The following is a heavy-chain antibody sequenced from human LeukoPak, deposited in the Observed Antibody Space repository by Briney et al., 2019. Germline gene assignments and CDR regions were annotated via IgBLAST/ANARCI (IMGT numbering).Heavy chain of an antibody. J-gene: IGHJ6*03. D-gene: IGHD2-2*02. CDR1: GGSISSYY. V-gene: IGHV4-4*07. CDR3: ARASLGCSSTSCYNVSYYYYYYMDV. Sequence: SETLSLTCTVSGGSISSYYWSWIRQPAGKGLEWIGRIYTSGSTNYNPSLKSRVTMSVDTSKNQFSLKLSSVTAADTAVYYCARASLGCSSTSCYNVSYYYYYYMDVWGKGTTVTVSS. CDR2: IYTSGST.